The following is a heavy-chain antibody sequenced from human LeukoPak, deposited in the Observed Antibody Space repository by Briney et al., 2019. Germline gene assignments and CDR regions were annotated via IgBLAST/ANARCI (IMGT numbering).Heavy chain of an antibody. V-gene: IGHV3-48*02. D-gene: IGHD5-18*01. CDR1: GFTFNSYN. CDR3: ARAIDSYGFYDS. CDR2: ISSDSSTI. Sequence: PGGSLRLSCAASGFTFNSYNMNWVRQAPGKGLEWVSYISSDSSTIFYADSVKGRFTISRDNVKNSLFLQLNSLRDEDTAVYYCARAIDSYGFYDSWGQGTLVAVSS. J-gene: IGHJ4*02.